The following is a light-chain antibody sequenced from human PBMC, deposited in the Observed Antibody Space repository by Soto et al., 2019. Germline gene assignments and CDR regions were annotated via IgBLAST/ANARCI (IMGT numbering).Light chain of an antibody. J-gene: IGKJ1*01. CDR2: KAS. V-gene: IGKV1-5*03. Sequence: DIQMTQSPSTLSGSVGDRVTITCRASQTISIWLAWYQQKPGKAPKLLIYKASTLKSGVPSRFSGSGSGTEFTLTISSLQPDDFATYYCQHYNSYSEAFGQGTKADIK. CDR3: QHYNSYSEA. CDR1: QTISIW.